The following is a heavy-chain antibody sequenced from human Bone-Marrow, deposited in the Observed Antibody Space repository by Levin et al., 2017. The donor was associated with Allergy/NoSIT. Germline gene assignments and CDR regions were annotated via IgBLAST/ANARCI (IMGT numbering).Heavy chain of an antibody. J-gene: IGHJ6*02. CDR1: GFAFDDYA. CDR2: ISWNSDFI. D-gene: IGHD3-16*02. CDR3: VREAIYCYGMSDRPNNHMDV. V-gene: IGHV3-9*01. Sequence: SLKISCAASGFAFDDYAMHWVRQAPGKGLEWVSGISWNSDFIGYADSVKGRFIISRDNAKNSLDLQMNSLRLEDTALYYCVREAIYCYGMSDRPNNHMDVWGQGTRVTVSS.